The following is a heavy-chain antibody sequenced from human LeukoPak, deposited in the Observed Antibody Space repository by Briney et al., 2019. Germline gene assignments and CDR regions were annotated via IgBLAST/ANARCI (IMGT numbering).Heavy chain of an antibody. Sequence: GGSLRLSCAASGFTFSSYGMHWVRQAPGKGLEWVAFIRYDGSNKYYADSVKGRFTISRDNSKNTLYLQMNSEREEETAVYECAKDPSRWAYYFDYWGQATLVTVSS. V-gene: IGHV3-30*02. J-gene: IGHJ4*02. CDR3: AKDPSRWAYYFDY. CDR1: GFTFSSYG. CDR2: IRYDGSNK. D-gene: IGHD3-16*01.